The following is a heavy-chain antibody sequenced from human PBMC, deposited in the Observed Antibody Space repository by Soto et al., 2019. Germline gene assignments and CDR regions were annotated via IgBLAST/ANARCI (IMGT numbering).Heavy chain of an antibody. V-gene: IGHV1-18*01. CDR3: ARDPSIAVAGTGNY. CDR1: GYTFTSCG. CDR2: ISAYNGNT. Sequence: GASVKVSCKASGYTFTSCGISWVRQAPGQGLEWMGWISAYNGNTNYAQKLQGRVTMTTDTSTSTAYMELRSLRSDDTAVYYCARDPSIAVAGTGNYWGQGTLVTVS. J-gene: IGHJ4*02. D-gene: IGHD6-19*01.